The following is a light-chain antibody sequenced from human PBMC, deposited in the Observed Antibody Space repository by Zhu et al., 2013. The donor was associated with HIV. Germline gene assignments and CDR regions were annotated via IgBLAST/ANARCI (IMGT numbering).Light chain of an antibody. CDR2: KVS. Sequence: DVVMTQSPLSLPVTLGQPASISCKSSQSLVFSDGNTYFHWFQQRPGQSPRRLIYKVSNRDSGVPDRFSGSGSGTDFTLKISRVEAEDVGVYYCMQALQTPLSFGQGTKLEIK. V-gene: IGKV2-30*01. CDR3: MQALQTPLS. J-gene: IGKJ2*03. CDR1: QSLVFSDGNTY.